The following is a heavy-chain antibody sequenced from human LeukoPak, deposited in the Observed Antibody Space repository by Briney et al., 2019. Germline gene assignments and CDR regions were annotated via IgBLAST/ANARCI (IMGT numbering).Heavy chain of an antibody. CDR3: ARDPGVTMIVVGDAFDI. J-gene: IGHJ3*02. CDR2: ISSSSSYI. CDR1: GFTFSSYS. Sequence: GGSLRLSCAASGFTFSSYSMNWVRQAPGKGLEWVSSISSSSSYIYYADSMKGRFTISRDNAKNSLYLQMNSLRAEDTAVYYCARDPGVTMIVVGDAFDIWGQGTMVTVSS. D-gene: IGHD3-22*01. V-gene: IGHV3-21*01.